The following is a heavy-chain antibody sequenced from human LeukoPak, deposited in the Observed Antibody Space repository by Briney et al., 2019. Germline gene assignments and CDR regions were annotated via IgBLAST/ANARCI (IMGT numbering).Heavy chain of an antibody. CDR3: ARFGVVVHPYYFDY. D-gene: IGHD3-22*01. Sequence: ASLKVSCKASGYTFTGYYMHWVRQAPGQGLEWMGWINPNSGGTNYAQKFQGRVIMTRDTSISTAYMELSRLRSDDAAVYYCARFGVVVHPYYFDYWGQGTLVTVSS. J-gene: IGHJ4*02. V-gene: IGHV1-2*02. CDR2: INPNSGGT. CDR1: GYTFTGYY.